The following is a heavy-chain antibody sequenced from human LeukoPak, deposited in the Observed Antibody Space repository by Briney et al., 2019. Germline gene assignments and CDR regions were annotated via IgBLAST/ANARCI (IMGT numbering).Heavy chain of an antibody. CDR2: ISGSGGST. J-gene: IGHJ4*02. Sequence: GGSLRLPCAASGFTFGSYAMYWVRQAPGKGLEWVSGISGSGGSTFYADSVKGRFTISRDNSKNMLYLQMNSLRAEDTAVYYCARDSSIAAAGADYWGQGTLVTVSS. CDR3: ARDSSIAAAGADY. D-gene: IGHD6-13*01. CDR1: GFTFGSYA. V-gene: IGHV3-23*01.